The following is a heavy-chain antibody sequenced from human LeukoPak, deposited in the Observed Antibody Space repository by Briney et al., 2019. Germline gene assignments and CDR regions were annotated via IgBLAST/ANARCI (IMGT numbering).Heavy chain of an antibody. J-gene: IGHJ4*02. Sequence: PGGSLRLSCAASGFTFSSYSMNWVRQAPGKGLEWVSSISSSSSYIYYADSVKGRFTISRDNAKNSLYLQMNSLRAEDTAVYYCARAPSSWGTYYFDYWGQGTLVTVSS. CDR2: ISSSSSYI. CDR3: ARAPSSWGTYYFDY. V-gene: IGHV3-21*04. D-gene: IGHD6-13*01. CDR1: GFTFSSYS.